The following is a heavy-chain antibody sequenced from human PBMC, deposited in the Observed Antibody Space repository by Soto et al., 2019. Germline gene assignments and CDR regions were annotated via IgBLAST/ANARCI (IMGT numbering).Heavy chain of an antibody. CDR1: GFTFSNAW. Sequence: WGSLRLSCAASGFTFSNAWMNWVRQAPGKGLEWVGRIKSKTDGGTTDYAAPVKGRFTISRDDSKNTLYLQMNSLKTEDTAVYYCTTDHDARGYSWSRDDYYYGMDVWGQGTTVTVSS. D-gene: IGHD5-18*01. J-gene: IGHJ6*02. V-gene: IGHV3-15*07. CDR2: IKSKTDGGTT. CDR3: TTDHDARGYSWSRDDYYYGMDV.